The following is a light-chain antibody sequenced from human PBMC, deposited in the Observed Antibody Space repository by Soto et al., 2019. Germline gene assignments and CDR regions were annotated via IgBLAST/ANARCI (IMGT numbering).Light chain of an antibody. CDR1: SSNIERNT. J-gene: IGLJ3*02. V-gene: IGLV1-44*01. Sequence: QSILIQPPSASGTPGQRVTISCSGRSSNIERNTVNWYQQLPGTAPKLLIYSNNQRPSGVTDRFSGSRSGTSASLAISGLQSEDAADYYCAAWDDSLNGMVVFGGGTKLTVL. CDR3: AAWDDSLNGMVV. CDR2: SNN.